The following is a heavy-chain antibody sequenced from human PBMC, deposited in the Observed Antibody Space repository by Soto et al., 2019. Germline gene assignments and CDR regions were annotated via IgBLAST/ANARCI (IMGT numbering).Heavy chain of an antibody. CDR1: GGSFSGYF. Sequence: PSETLSLTCAVCGGSFSGYFWSWIRQPPGKGLEWIGEINHSGSTNYNPSLKSRVTISVDTSKNQFSLKLSSVTAADTAVYYCARRALAVAGDPYNWFDPWGQGTLVTVSS. D-gene: IGHD6-19*01. V-gene: IGHV4-34*01. CDR2: INHSGST. CDR3: ARRALAVAGDPYNWFDP. J-gene: IGHJ5*02.